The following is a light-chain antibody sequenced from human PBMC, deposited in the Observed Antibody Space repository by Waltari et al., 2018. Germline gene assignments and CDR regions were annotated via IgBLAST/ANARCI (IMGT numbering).Light chain of an antibody. CDR2: GAS. J-gene: IGKJ4*01. CDR3: QQYNYSPLT. V-gene: IGKV3-20*01. CDR1: QSVSNTY. Sequence: IVLTQSPGTLSLSPGERATLSCRASQSVSNTYLAWYQRKPGQAPRLLLYGASSRATGIPDRFSGSGSGTEFTLTINALEPEDSAVYFCQQYNYSPLTFGGGTRVEIK.